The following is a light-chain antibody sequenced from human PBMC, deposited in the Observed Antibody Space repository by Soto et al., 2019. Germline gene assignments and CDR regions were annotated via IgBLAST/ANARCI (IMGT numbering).Light chain of an antibody. CDR1: QSVSSSY. Sequence: EIVLTQSPGTLSLSPGERATLSCRASQSVSSSYLDWYQQKPGQAPRLLIYGASTRATGIPDRFSGSGSGTYFTLTISRLEPEDFAVYYCQQYGSSPRVTFGPGTKVDIK. V-gene: IGKV3-20*01. CDR3: QQYGSSPRVT. CDR2: GAS. J-gene: IGKJ3*01.